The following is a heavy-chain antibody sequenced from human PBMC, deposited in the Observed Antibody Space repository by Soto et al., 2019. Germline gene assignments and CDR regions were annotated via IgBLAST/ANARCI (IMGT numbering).Heavy chain of an antibody. CDR1: GFTFSSYW. J-gene: IGHJ4*02. CDR2: IDEYGSTI. Sequence: EVQLVESGGGLVQPGGSLRLSCAASGFTFSSYWMHWVRQVPGKGLLWVSRIDEYGSTINYADSVKGRFTISRDNARNTLYLEMKSLRAADTALYYCTRDIGGKGAYWGPGTLVTVSS. V-gene: IGHV3-74*01. CDR3: TRDIGGKGAY. D-gene: IGHD3-10*01.